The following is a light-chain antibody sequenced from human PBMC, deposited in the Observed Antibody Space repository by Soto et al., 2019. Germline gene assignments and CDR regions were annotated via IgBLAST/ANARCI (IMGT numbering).Light chain of an antibody. J-gene: IGLJ2*01. Sequence: QSGLTQPRSVSGSPGQSVTISCTGTSSDVGGYNYVSWYQQHPGNAPKLMIYDVSTRPSGVPDRFSGSKSGNTASLTISGLQAEDQADYYCCSYAGIYTLIFGGGTKVTVL. CDR2: DVS. V-gene: IGLV2-11*01. CDR3: CSYAGIYTLI. CDR1: SSDVGGYNY.